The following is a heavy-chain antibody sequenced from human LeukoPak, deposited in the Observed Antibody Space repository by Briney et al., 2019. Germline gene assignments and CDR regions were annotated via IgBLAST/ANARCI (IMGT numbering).Heavy chain of an antibody. V-gene: IGHV3-74*01. CDR3: AREEHRLAEAGTSAFDL. CDR1: AFTFSENW. CDR2: INRDGGLI. D-gene: IGHD6-13*01. J-gene: IGHJ3*01. Sequence: TGGSVRLSCVASAFTFSENWMHWVRQAPGKGLAWVSHINRDGGLINYADSVKGRFTISRDNARNTVYLQMSSLRVEDTAIYFCAREEHRLAEAGTSAFDLGGQGTLVTVSP.